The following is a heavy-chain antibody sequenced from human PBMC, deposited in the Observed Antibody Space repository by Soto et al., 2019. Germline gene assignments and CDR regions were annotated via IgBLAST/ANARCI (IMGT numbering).Heavy chain of an antibody. V-gene: IGHV4-4*02. J-gene: IGHJ5*02. Sequence: PSETMSLTCAVSGGSISSSNWWSWVRQPPGKGLEWIGEIYHSGSTNYNPSRKSRVTISVDKSKNQFSLKLSSVTAADTAVYYCARKRRCSGGSCYFTWFDPWGQGTLVTVS. CDR3: ARKRRCSGGSCYFTWFDP. CDR2: IYHSGST. CDR1: GGSISSSNW. D-gene: IGHD2-15*01.